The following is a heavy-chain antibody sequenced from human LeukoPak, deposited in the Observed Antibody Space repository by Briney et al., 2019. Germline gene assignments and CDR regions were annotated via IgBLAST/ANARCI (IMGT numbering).Heavy chain of an antibody. Sequence: SETLSLTCTASGGSISSYYWTWIRQPPGKGLEWIGYIYYTGSTNYNPSLKSRITISVDTSKNQFSLELSSVTAADTAVYYCARRYYGDVYYFDYWGQGTLVTVSS. CDR1: GGSISSYY. CDR3: ARRYYGDVYYFDY. J-gene: IGHJ4*02. CDR2: IYYTGST. D-gene: IGHD4-17*01. V-gene: IGHV4-59*08.